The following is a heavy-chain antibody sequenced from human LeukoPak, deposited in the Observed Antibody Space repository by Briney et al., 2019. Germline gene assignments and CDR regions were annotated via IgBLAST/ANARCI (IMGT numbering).Heavy chain of an antibody. Sequence: VASVKVSCTVSGYTLTELSMHWVRQAPGKGLEWMGGFDPEDGETIYAQKFRGRVTMTEDTSTDTAYMELSSLRSEDTAVYYCATGYDSSGYYFDYWGQGTLVTVSS. J-gene: IGHJ4*02. V-gene: IGHV1-24*01. CDR1: GYTLTELS. CDR3: ATGYDSSGYYFDY. CDR2: FDPEDGET. D-gene: IGHD3-22*01.